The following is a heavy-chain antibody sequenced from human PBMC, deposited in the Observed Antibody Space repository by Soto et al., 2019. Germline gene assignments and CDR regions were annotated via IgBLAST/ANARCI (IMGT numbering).Heavy chain of an antibody. Sequence: PSETLSLTCTVTGDSISSRGYYWGWIRQPPGKGLEWIGSIYYSGSTYNNPYLRSRVSMSIDTSKDQFSLKLNSVTAADTALYFCARQRTSVVTKAYFDVWGPGSLVTVS. V-gene: IGHV4-39*01. CDR2: IYYSGST. J-gene: IGHJ4*02. CDR1: GDSISSRGYY. CDR3: ARQRTSVVTKAYFDV. D-gene: IGHD2-21*02.